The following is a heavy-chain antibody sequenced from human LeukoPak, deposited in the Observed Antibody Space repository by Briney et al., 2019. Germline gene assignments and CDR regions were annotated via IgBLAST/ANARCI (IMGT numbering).Heavy chain of an antibody. CDR1: GGSFSGYY. V-gene: IGHV4-34*01. D-gene: IGHD6-19*01. J-gene: IGHJ4*02. CDR2: IYHSGST. CDR3: ARGDYSSGWYGY. Sequence: SETLSLTCAVYGGSFSGYYWSWIRQPPGKGLEWIGEIYHSGSTNYNPSLKSRVTISVDKSKNQFSLKLSSVTAADTAVYYCARGDYSSGWYGYWGQGTLVTVSS.